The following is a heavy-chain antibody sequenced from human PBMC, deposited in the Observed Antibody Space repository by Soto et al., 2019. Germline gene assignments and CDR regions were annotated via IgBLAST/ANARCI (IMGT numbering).Heavy chain of an antibody. CDR2: ISAYNDNT. V-gene: IGHV1-18*01. CDR1: GYTLTSNG. D-gene: IGHD5-12*01. Sequence: SVKLSCKASGYTLTSNGISWVRQDPGQRNEWMGWISAYNDNTNYAQKLQGRVTMTTDTSTSTVHMEVRSLRSDDTAVYYCAREGVAPYYYYGMDVWDQGTPVT. J-gene: IGHJ6*02. CDR3: AREGVAPYYYYGMDV.